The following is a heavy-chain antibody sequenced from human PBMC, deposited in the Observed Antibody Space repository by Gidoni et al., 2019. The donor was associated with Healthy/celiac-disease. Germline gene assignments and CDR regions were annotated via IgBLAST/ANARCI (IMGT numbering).Heavy chain of an antibody. CDR3: ARDLYYDSSGPIEHLQDY. CDR2: IIPILGIA. J-gene: IGHJ4*02. V-gene: IGHV1-69*08. Sequence: QVQPVQSGAEVKKPGSSVKVSCKASGGTFSSYTISWVRQAPGQGLEWMGRIIPILGIANYAQKFQGRVTITADKSTSTAYMELSSLRSEDTAVYYCARDLYYDSSGPIEHLQDYWGQGTLVTVSS. D-gene: IGHD3-22*01. CDR1: GGTFSSYT.